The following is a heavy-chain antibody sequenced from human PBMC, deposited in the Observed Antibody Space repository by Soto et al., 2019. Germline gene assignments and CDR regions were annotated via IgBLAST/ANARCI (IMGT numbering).Heavy chain of an antibody. CDR2: ISYDGSNK. V-gene: IGHV3-30-3*01. CDR3: ARGNSGWEGSGLANRFDP. Sequence: QVQLVESGGGVVQPGRSLRLSCAASGFTFSSYAMHWVRQAPGKGLEWVAVISYDGSNKYYADSVKGRFTISRDNSKNTLYLQMNSLRAEDTAVYYCARGNSGWEGSGLANRFDPWGQGTLVTVSS. J-gene: IGHJ5*02. D-gene: IGHD3-10*01. CDR1: GFTFSSYA.